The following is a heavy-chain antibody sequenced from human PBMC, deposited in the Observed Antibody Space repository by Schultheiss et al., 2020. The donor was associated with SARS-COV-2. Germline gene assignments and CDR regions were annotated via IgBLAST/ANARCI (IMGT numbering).Heavy chain of an antibody. D-gene: IGHD2-2*01. CDR1: GFTFSSYG. CDR2: MYSGGST. Sequence: GGSLRLSCAASGFTFSSYGMHWVRQAPGKGLEWVAVMYSGGSTFYADSVKGRFTISRHDSKNTLHLQMYSLRPDDTAVYYCARGAGYCGTTSCLDRWFDPWGQGTLVTVSS. J-gene: IGHJ5*02. V-gene: IGHV3-53*04. CDR3: ARGAGYCGTTSCLDRWFDP.